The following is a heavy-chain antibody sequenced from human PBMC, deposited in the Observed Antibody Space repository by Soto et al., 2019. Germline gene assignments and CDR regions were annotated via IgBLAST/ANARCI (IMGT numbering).Heavy chain of an antibody. CDR1: GGSVSSGSYF. J-gene: IGHJ4*02. CDR2: IYNSGNT. V-gene: IGHV4-61*01. CDR3: AREGRVATFDY. D-gene: IGHD5-12*01. Sequence: QVQLQESGPGLVKPSETLSLTCNVSGGSVSSGSYFWSWIRQPPGKGLEWIGYIYNSGNTKYNPSLKIRVAISADTSKNQLSLKLSSVTAADTAVYYCAREGRVATFDYWGQGSLVTVSS.